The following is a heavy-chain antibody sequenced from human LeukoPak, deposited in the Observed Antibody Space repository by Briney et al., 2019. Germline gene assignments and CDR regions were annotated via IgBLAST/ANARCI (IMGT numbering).Heavy chain of an antibody. CDR1: SGSMTSGLYY. CDR2: ISSTGST. V-gene: IGHV4-61*02. Sequence: SETLSLTCTVSSGSMTSGLYYWTWIRPPAGKGLEWIGRISSTGSTTYNPSLKSRGTISLDTSKNFFSLKVTSVTAADTAVYYCARETQEVYTSSWGLYDSYYYMDAWGNGTTVTVSS. J-gene: IGHJ6*03. D-gene: IGHD6-13*01. CDR3: ARETQEVYTSSWGLYDSYYYMDA.